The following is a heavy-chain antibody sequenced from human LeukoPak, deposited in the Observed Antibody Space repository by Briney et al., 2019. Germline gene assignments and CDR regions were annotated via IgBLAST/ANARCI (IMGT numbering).Heavy chain of an antibody. Sequence: SETLSLTCGVSGGSISSTNWWTWVRQPPGEGLEWIGEVHLSGRTNYNPSLESRVAMSVDMSENHISLKLTSVTAADTAVYYCAREGGPYRPLDYSGQGTLVTVSS. CDR3: AREGGPYRPLDY. CDR1: GGSISSTNW. CDR2: VHLSGRT. J-gene: IGHJ4*02. V-gene: IGHV4-4*02.